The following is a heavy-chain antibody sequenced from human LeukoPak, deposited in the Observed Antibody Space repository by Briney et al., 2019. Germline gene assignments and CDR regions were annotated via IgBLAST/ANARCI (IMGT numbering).Heavy chain of an antibody. J-gene: IGHJ3*02. D-gene: IGHD3-10*01. Sequence: ASVKVSCKVSGYTLTALSINWVRQAPGKGLEWMGGFDPEDGKTVYAQKLQGRVTMTEDTSTDTAYMEVSSLRSEDTAVYYCATDRGDVFDTWGQGTMVTVSS. CDR3: ATDRGDVFDT. CDR2: FDPEDGKT. V-gene: IGHV1-24*01. CDR1: GYTLTALS.